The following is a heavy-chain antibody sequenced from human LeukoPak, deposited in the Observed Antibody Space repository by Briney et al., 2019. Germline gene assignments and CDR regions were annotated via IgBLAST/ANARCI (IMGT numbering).Heavy chain of an antibody. CDR2: ISSSGRTI. Sequence: TGGSLRLSCAASGFTFSDYYMSWIRQAPGKGLEWVSYISSSGRTIYYADSVKGRFTISRDNAKNSLYLQMNSLRAEDTAVYYCARWERHSSSLWYYFDYWGQGTLVTVSS. D-gene: IGHD6-6*01. CDR1: GFTFSDYY. J-gene: IGHJ4*02. CDR3: ARWERHSSSLWYYFDY. V-gene: IGHV3-11*04.